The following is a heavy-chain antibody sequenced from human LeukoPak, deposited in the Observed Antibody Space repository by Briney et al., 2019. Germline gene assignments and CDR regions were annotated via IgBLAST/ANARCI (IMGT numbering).Heavy chain of an antibody. CDR1: GGSFSAYY. J-gene: IGHJ5*02. V-gene: IGHV4-34*01. CDR2: INHSGST. Sequence: SETLSLTCAVYGGSFSAYYWSWIRQPPGKGLEWIGEINHSGSTNYNPSLKSRVTISVDTSKNQFSLKLSSVTAADTAVYYCARVVRGVITNWFDPWGQGTLVTVSS. CDR3: ARVVRGVITNWFDP. D-gene: IGHD3-10*01.